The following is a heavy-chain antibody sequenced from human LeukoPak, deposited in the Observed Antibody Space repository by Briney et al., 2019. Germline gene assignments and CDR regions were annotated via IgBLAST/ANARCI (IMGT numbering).Heavy chain of an antibody. CDR3: ARGNDYGDIPFDY. CDR1: GGSISSSNYY. CDR2: IYTSGST. Sequence: SETLSLTCTVSGGSISSSNYYWGWIRQPPGKGLEWIGRIYTSGSTNYNPSLKSRVTISVDTSKNQFSLKLSSVTAADTAVYFCARGNDYGDIPFDYWGQGTLVTVSS. D-gene: IGHD4-17*01. V-gene: IGHV4-61*02. J-gene: IGHJ4*02.